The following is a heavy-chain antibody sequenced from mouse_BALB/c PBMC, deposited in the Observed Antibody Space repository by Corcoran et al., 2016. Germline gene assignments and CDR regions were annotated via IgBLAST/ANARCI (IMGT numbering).Heavy chain of an antibody. CDR2: IDPKNGGT. CDR1: GYTFTEYT. V-gene: IGHV1-18*01. J-gene: IGHJ3*01. Sequence: EVQLQQSGPEQVKPGASVKISCKPSGYTFTEYTLHWVKQSHGKSLEWVGGIDPKNGGTNFNQNFKGKATLTVDKSSGTAYMERRSLTSEDSAVDYWTRGDLDYGNYGDLVYWGQGTLVTGAA. D-gene: IGHD2-1*01. CDR3: TRGDLDYGNYGDLVY.